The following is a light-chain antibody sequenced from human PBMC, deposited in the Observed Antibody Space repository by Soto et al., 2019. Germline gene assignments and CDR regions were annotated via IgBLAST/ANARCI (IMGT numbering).Light chain of an antibody. CDR1: QNIGNS. CDR2: RTS. V-gene: IGKV3-15*01. J-gene: IGKJ2*01. Sequence: EIVMTQFPATLSVSPGERATLFCRASQNIGNSLAWYQQKPGQAPRLLFYRTSSRATGVAARFSGSGSGTEFTLTISSLQSEDFAVYYCQQYKTWYTFGQGTKLEIK. CDR3: QQYKTWYT.